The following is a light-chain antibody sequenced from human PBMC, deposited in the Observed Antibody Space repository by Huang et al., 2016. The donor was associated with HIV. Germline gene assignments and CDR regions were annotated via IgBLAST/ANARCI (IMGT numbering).Light chain of an antibody. CDR1: QSVSSN. Sequence: EIVMTQSPATLSVSPGERATLSCRASQSVSSNLAWYQQKPGQAPRLLIHGASTRATVIPARFSGSGSGTEFTLTISSLQSEDFAVYYCQQYNNWPPGFTFGPGTKVDIK. V-gene: IGKV3-15*01. CDR2: GAS. CDR3: QQYNNWPPGFT. J-gene: IGKJ3*01.